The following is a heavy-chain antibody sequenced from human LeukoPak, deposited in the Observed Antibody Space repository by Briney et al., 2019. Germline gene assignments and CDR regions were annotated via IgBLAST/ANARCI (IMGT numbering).Heavy chain of an antibody. J-gene: IGHJ4*02. CDR1: GGSISSGGYY. Sequence: PSQTLSLTCTVSGGSISSGGYYWSWIGQHPGKGLEWIEYIHYSGSTYYNPSLKSRVTMSVDTSKSQFSLKLSSVTAADTAVYYCARDEGYYFDYWGQGTLVTVSS. CDR3: ARDEGYYFDY. V-gene: IGHV4-31*03. CDR2: IHYSGST.